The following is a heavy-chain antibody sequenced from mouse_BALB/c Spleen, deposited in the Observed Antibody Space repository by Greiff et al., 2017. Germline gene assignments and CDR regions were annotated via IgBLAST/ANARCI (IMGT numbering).Heavy chain of an antibody. Sequence: EVQLVESGGGLVQPGGSLRLSCATSGFTFTDYYMSWVRQPPGKALEWLGFIRNKANGYTTEYSASVKGRFTISRDNSQSILYLQMNTLRAEDSATYYCARDYGSSYDAMDYWGQGTSVTVSS. CDR2: IRNKANGYTT. V-gene: IGHV7-3*02. CDR1: GFTFTDYY. J-gene: IGHJ4*01. D-gene: IGHD1-1*01. CDR3: ARDYGSSYDAMDY.